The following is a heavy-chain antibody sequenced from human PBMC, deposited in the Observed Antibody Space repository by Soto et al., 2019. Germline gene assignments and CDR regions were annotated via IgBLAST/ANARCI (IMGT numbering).Heavy chain of an antibody. CDR2: IKSKTDGGTT. V-gene: IGHV3-15*07. D-gene: IGHD6-13*01. CDR1: GFTFSNAW. Sequence: EVQLVESGGGLVKPGGSLRLSCAASGFTFSNAWMNWVRQAPGKGLEWVGRIKSKTDGGTTDYAAPVKGRFTISRDGSKHTLYLQMNRLKTEETAVYYCTTDYLYSSWYLHYRWFDPWGQGTLVAVAA. J-gene: IGHJ5*02. CDR3: TTDYLYSSWYLHYRWFDP.